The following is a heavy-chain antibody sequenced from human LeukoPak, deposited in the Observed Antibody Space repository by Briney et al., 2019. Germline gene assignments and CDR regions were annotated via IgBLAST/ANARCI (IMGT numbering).Heavy chain of an antibody. Sequence: ASVKVSCKASGYTFTSYYMHWVRQAPGQGLEWMGLINPGGGSTSYAQRFQGRLTMIREPSTSTVYMELSSLRSEDTAVYYCARVTEYCSGGSCHPRGAFDIWGQGTMVTVSS. CDR3: ARVTEYCSGGSCHPRGAFDI. D-gene: IGHD2-15*01. CDR2: INPGGGST. V-gene: IGHV1-46*01. J-gene: IGHJ3*02. CDR1: GYTFTSYY.